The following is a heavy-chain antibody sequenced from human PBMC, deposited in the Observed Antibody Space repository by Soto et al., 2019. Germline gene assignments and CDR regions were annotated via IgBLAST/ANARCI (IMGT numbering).Heavy chain of an antibody. V-gene: IGHV5-51*01. CDR2: IYPGDSDT. CDR1: GYSFTSYW. CDR3: ARGPTKIRGNYYYGMDV. Sequence: PGESLKISCKGSGYSFTSYWIGWVRQMPGKGLEWMGIIYPGDSDTRYSPSFQGQVTISADKSISTAYLQWSSLKASDTAMYYCARGPTKIRGNYYYGMDVWGQGTTVTVSS. D-gene: IGHD3-16*01. J-gene: IGHJ6*02.